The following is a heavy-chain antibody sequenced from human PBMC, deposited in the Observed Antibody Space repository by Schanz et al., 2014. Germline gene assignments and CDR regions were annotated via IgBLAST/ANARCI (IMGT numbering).Heavy chain of an antibody. CDR1: GYTFTSYD. Sequence: GPEVKKPGASVKVSCTASGYTFTSYDINWVRQAPGQGLEWLGWMNPNSGNPGFAQKFRGRVTMTRNTSMSTAYIELHILTSEDTAVYYCARGRTFNYWGQGSLVTVSS. V-gene: IGHV1-8*01. CDR2: MNPNSGNP. J-gene: IGHJ4*02. CDR3: ARGRTFNY.